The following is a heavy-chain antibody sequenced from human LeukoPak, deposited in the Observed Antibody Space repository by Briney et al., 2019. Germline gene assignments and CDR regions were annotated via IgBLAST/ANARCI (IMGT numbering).Heavy chain of an antibody. J-gene: IGHJ6*03. CDR1: GGSFSGYY. CDR3: ARGRIQVEYYHYYYMDV. CDR2: IYDSGST. V-gene: IGHV4-59*01. D-gene: IGHD5-18*01. Sequence: PSETLSLTCAVSGGSFSGYYWSWIRQPPGKGLEWIGYIYDSGSTKYNPSLKSRVSISVDTANNQFSLEVSSVTAADTAVYYCARGRIQVEYYHYYYMDVWGKGTTVTVSS.